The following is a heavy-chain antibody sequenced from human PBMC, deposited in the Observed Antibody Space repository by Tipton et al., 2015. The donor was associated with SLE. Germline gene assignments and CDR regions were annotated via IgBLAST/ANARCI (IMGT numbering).Heavy chain of an antibody. CDR3: ATQITIYYGMDV. V-gene: IGHV3-30*04. J-gene: IGHJ6*02. Sequence: SLRLSCAASGFTFSNYAMHWVRQAPGKGLEWVAVISYDGSNKYYADSVKGRFTISRDNSKNTLYLQMNSLRAEDTAVYYCATQITIYYGMDVWGQGTTVTVSS. CDR2: ISYDGSNK. D-gene: IGHD3-3*01. CDR1: GFTFSNYA.